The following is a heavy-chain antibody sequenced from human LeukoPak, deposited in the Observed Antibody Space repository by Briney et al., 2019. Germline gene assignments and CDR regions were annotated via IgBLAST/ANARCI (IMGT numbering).Heavy chain of an antibody. J-gene: IGHJ6*04. D-gene: IGHD2-2*01. CDR1: GYIFSSYW. CDR2: IKEDGGEI. V-gene: IGHV3-7*03. Sequence: GGSLRLSCAASGYIFSSYWMSWVRQAPGEGLEWVANIKEDGGEIYYVDSVKGRFTISRDNAKNSLYLQTNSLRAEDTAVYYCARRALRYCSSTSCPAQYYGVDVWGKGTTVTVSS. CDR3: ARRALRYCSSTSCPAQYYGVDV.